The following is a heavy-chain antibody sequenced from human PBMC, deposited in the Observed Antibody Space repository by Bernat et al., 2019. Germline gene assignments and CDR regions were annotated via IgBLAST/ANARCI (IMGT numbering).Heavy chain of an antibody. CDR3: ARATYYFGSESYETSGFGMYDFEY. CDR2: IRFDGSNK. V-gene: IGHV3-33*01. J-gene: IGHJ4*02. Sequence: QVQLVQSGGGVVQPGRSLRLSCVASGFTFSSYGMHWVRQAPGKGLEWVAVIRFDGSNKYYADSVKGRFTISRDNSKNTLYLQMNSLRAEDTAVYYCARATYYFGSESYETSGFGMYDFEYWGQGILVTVSS. CDR1: GFTFSSYG. D-gene: IGHD3-10*01.